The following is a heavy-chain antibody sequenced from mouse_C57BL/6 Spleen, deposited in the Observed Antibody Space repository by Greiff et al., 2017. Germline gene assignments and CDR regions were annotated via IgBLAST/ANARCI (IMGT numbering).Heavy chain of an antibody. CDR3: ARPYYGNYEGYFDY. CDR2: IHPNSGST. J-gene: IGHJ2*01. D-gene: IGHD2-10*01. V-gene: IGHV1-64*01. Sequence: QVQLQQSGAELVKPGASVKLSCKASGYTFTSYWMHWVKQRPGQGLEWIGMIHPNSGSTNYNEKFKSKATLTVDKSSSTAYMQLSSLTSEDSAVYYCARPYYGNYEGYFDYWGQGTTLTVSS. CDR1: GYTFTSYW.